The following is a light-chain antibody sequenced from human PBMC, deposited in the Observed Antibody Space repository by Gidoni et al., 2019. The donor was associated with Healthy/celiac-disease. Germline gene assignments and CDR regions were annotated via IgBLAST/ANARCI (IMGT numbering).Light chain of an antibody. CDR2: DVS. J-gene: IGLJ3*02. V-gene: IGLV2-14*01. Sequence: QSALTQPASVSGSSGQSITISCTGTSSDVGGYNYVSWYQQHPGKAPKLMIYDVSNRPSGVSNRFSGSKSGNTASLTISGLQAEDEADYYCSSYTSSSNNWVFGGGTKLTVL. CDR1: SSDVGGYNY. CDR3: SSYTSSSNNWV.